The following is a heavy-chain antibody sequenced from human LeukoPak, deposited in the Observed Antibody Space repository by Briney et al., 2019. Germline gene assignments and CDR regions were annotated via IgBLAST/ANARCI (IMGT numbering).Heavy chain of an antibody. CDR1: GYSISSSY. CDR2: FYTSGSA. D-gene: IGHD2-2*01. Sequence: KPSETLSLTCTVSGYSISSSYWSWIRQPAGKGLEWIGRFYTSGSANYNPSLKSRVSMSVDTSKNQLSLKLTSVTAADTAVYHCARGGGASPSDYWGQGILVTVSS. CDR3: ARGGGASPSDY. V-gene: IGHV4-4*07. J-gene: IGHJ4*02.